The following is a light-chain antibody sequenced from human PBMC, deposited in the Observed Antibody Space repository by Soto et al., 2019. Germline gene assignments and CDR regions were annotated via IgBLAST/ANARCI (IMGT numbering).Light chain of an antibody. V-gene: IGKV1-5*01. Sequence: DIQMTQSPSTLSASIGDRVTITCRASQSISSWLAWYQQKLGKAPKLLIYDTLSLESGVPSRFSGSGSGTEFTLTMRSLQPHDFTTNYCQKYNSYCNFRQGTKLEIK. CDR3: QKYNSYCN. J-gene: IGKJ2*01. CDR2: DTL. CDR1: QSISSW.